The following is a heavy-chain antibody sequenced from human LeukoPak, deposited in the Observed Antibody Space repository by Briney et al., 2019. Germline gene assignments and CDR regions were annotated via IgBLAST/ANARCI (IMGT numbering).Heavy chain of an antibody. CDR1: GGTFSSYA. Sequence: ASVKVSCKASGGTFSSYAISWVRQAPGQGLEWMGRIIPILGIANYAQKFQGRVTMTRNTSISTAYMELSSLRSEDTAVYYCARGGSGSYYYYYGMDVWGQGTTVTVSS. CDR2: IIPILGIA. D-gene: IGHD3-16*01. V-gene: IGHV1-69*04. J-gene: IGHJ6*02. CDR3: ARGGSGSYYYYYGMDV.